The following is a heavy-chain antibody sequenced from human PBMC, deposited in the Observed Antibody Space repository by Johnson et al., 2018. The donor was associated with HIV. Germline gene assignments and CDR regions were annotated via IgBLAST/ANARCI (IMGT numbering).Heavy chain of an antibody. CDR1: GFTFSTYA. Sequence: QMLLVESGGGVVQPGRSLRLSCAASGFTFSTYAMHWVRQDPGKGLERVAVIRSDGINKYYAASVKGRFTVSRDNSKNTLYLHISNLRDDDTAGYYCAIAPREWGLRGWEDFDIWGQGTLVTVAS. D-gene: IGHD2-15*01. CDR3: AIAPREWGLRGWEDFDI. J-gene: IGHJ3*02. CDR2: IRSDGINK. V-gene: IGHV3-33*03.